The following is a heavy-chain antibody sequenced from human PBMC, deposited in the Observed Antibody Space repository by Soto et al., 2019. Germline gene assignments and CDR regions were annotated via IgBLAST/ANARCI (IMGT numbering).Heavy chain of an antibody. D-gene: IGHD3-3*01. J-gene: IGHJ4*02. CDR2: IYYSGST. V-gene: IGHV4-39*01. CDR3: ARHRGNYVLRFLEWLTPFDY. CDR1: GGSISSSSYY. Sequence: QLQLQESGPGLVKPSETLSLTCTVSGGSISSSSYYWGWIRQPPGKGLEWIGSIYYSGSTYYNPSLKRRVTISVDTSKNQFSLKLSSVTAADTAVYYCARHRGNYVLRFLEWLTPFDYWGQGTLVTVSS.